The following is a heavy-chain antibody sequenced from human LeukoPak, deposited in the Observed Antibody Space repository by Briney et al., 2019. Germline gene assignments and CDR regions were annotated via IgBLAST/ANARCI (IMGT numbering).Heavy chain of an antibody. J-gene: IGHJ5*02. CDR2: IYYSGST. CDR1: GVSISSYY. V-gene: IGHV4-59*12. D-gene: IGHD6-25*01. CDR3: ARSGEKSSGSWFDP. Sequence: PSETLSLTCTVSGVSISSYYWSWIRQPPGKGLEWIGYIYYSGSTNYNPSLKSRVTISVDTSKNQFSLKLSSVTAADTAVYYCARSGEKSSGSWFDPWGQGTLVTVSS.